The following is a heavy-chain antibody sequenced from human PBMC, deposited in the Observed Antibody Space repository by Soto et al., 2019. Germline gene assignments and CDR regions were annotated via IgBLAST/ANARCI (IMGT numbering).Heavy chain of an antibody. Sequence: GGSLRLSCAASGFTFSSYGMHWVRQAPGKGLEWVAVISYDGSNKYYADSVKGRFTISRDNSKNTLYLQMNSLRAEDTAVYYCAKERLGTNYYYYGMDVWGQGTTVTVSS. D-gene: IGHD2-8*01. CDR3: AKERLGTNYYYYGMDV. V-gene: IGHV3-30*18. CDR1: GFTFSSYG. CDR2: ISYDGSNK. J-gene: IGHJ6*02.